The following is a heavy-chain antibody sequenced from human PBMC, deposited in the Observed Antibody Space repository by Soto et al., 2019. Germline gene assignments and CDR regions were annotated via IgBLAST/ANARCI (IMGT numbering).Heavy chain of an antibody. CDR1: GYTFTIYS. CDR3: AREYCSSTSCYPGAFDI. CDR2: INAGNGNT. Sequence: ASVKVSCKASGYTFTIYSMHWVRQAPGQRLEWMGWINAGNGNTKYSQKFQGRVTITRDTSISTAYMELSRLRSDDTAVYYCAREYCSSTSCYPGAFDIWGQGTMVTVSS. V-gene: IGHV1-3*01. D-gene: IGHD2-2*01. J-gene: IGHJ3*02.